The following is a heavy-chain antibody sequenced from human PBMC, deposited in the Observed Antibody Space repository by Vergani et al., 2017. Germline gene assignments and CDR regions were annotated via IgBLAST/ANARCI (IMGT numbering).Heavy chain of an antibody. J-gene: IGHJ4*02. CDR2: ISGSGGRA. CDR1: GFTFSSYG. V-gene: IGHV3-23*01. Sequence: ELQLMESGGGVVQPGGSLRLSCAASGFTFSSYGMYWVRQAPGKGLEWVSVISGSGGRAKYADSVKGRFTVSRDNSKNMLYLQMNSLRAEDTAVYYCAGLSYDTTPYLQGGYDCWGQGTLVSVSS. CDR3: AGLSYDTTPYLQGGYDC. D-gene: IGHD3-22*01.